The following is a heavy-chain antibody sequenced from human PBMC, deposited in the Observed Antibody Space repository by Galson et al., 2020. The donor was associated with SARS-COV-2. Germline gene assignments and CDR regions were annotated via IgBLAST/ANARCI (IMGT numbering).Heavy chain of an antibody. CDR1: GASFSGDY. V-gene: IGHV4-34*01. J-gene: IGHJ6*02. CDR3: ARGRITSYYYGMDV. Sequence: SETLSLTCGVDGASFSGDYWSWIRQPPGKGLEWIGEINHSGSTTYNPSLKSRVTISVDTSKNQFSLRLSSVTAADTAVYYCARGRITSYYYGMDVWGQGTTVTVSS. CDR2: INHSGST. D-gene: IGHD3-10*01.